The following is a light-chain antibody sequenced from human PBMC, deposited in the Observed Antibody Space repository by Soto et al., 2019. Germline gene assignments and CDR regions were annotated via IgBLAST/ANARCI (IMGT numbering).Light chain of an antibody. CDR1: QTIRNW. CDR3: QHYNSDPWT. CDR2: DAS. V-gene: IGKV1-5*01. Sequence: DIEMTQSPSTLSASVGDRVTITCRASQTIRNWLAWYQQRPGKAPKVLIYDASTLESGVPARFSGSGSETEFPLTISSLQPEDSAPYYCQHYNSDPWTFGQGTKVEIK. J-gene: IGKJ1*01.